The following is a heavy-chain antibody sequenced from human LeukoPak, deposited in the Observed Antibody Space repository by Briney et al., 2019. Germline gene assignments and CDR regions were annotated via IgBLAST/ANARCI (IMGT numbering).Heavy chain of an antibody. CDR3: ARVLRYFDWHDY. Sequence: GGSLRLSCAASGFTFSSYEMNWVRQAPGKGLEWVSYISSSGSTIYYADSVKGRFTISRDNAKNSLYLQMNSLRAEDTAVYYCARVLRYFDWHDYWGQGTLVTVSS. D-gene: IGHD3-9*01. CDR2: ISSSGSTI. CDR1: GFTFSSYE. J-gene: IGHJ4*02. V-gene: IGHV3-48*03.